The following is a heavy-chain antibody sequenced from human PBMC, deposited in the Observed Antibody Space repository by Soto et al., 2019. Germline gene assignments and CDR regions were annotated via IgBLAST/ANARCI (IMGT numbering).Heavy chain of an antibody. CDR1: GGSISSYY. D-gene: IGHD6-19*01. CDR2: IYYSGST. V-gene: IGHV4-59*01. Sequence: PSETLSLTCTVSGGSISSYYWSWIRQPPGKGLEWIGYIYYSGSTNYNPSLKSRVTISVDTSKNQFSLKLSSVTAADTAVYYCARVYSSGWSDYWGQGTLVTVSS. CDR3: ARVYSSGWSDY. J-gene: IGHJ4*02.